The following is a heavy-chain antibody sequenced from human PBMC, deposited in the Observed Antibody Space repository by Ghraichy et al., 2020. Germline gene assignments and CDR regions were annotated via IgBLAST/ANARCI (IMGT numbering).Heavy chain of an antibody. V-gene: IGHV4-34*01. J-gene: IGHJ6*02. D-gene: IGHD4-17*01. CDR2: INHSGST. CDR1: GGSFSGYY. CDR3: ARCGDIYYYYYGMDV. Sequence: SQTLSLTCAVYGGSFSGYYWSWIRQPPGKGLEWIGEINHSGSTNYNPSLKSRVTISVDTSKNQFSLKLSSVTAADTAVYYCARCGDIYYYYYGMDVWGQGTTVTVSS.